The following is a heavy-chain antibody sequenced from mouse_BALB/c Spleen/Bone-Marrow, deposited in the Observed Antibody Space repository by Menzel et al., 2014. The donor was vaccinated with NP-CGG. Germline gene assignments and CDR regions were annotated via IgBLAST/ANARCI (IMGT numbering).Heavy chain of an antibody. CDR1: GFTFSNYW. Sequence: EVKLVESGGGLVQPGGSMKLSCVASGFTFSNYWMNWVRQSPEKGLEWVAEIRLKSNNYATHYAESVKGRFTISRDDSKSSVYLQMNSLRAEDTGIYYCTRRGYGNDYWGQGTTLTVSS. D-gene: IGHD2-10*02. CDR2: IRLKSNNYAT. CDR3: TRRGYGNDY. V-gene: IGHV6-6*02. J-gene: IGHJ2*01.